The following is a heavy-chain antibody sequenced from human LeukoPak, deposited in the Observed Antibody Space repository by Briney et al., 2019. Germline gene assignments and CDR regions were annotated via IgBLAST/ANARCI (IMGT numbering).Heavy chain of an antibody. CDR2: ISGSGSDI. Sequence: GGSLRLSCAASGFTFSDYYMSWIRQAPGKGLESLSYISGSGSDISYADSVNGRFTVSSDNAKRSLYLQMNSLRPEDTAMYNCSRGPRRLDEWGQASLATVSS. CDR3: SRGPRRLDE. J-gene: IGHJ4*02. CDR1: GFTFSDYY. V-gene: IGHV3-11*01.